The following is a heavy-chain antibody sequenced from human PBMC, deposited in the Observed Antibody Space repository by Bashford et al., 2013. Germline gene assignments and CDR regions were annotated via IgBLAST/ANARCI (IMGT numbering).Heavy chain of an antibody. CDR2: ISYDGSNK. V-gene: IGHV3-30*01. CDR3: AREPRGSSWYYYYYYGMDV. D-gene: IGHD6-13*01. Sequence: VRQAPGKGLEWVAVISYDGSNKYYADSVKGRFTISRDNSKNTLYLQMNSLRAEDTAVYYCAREPRGSSWYYYYYYGMDVWGPRDHGHRLL. J-gene: IGHJ6*01.